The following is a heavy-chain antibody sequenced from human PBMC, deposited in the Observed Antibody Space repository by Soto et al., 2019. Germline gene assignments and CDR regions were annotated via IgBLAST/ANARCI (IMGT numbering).Heavy chain of an antibody. D-gene: IGHD3-3*01. CDR2: INAGNGNT. CDR1: GYTFTSYA. Sequence: ASVNVSCKASGYTFTSYAMHWVRQAPGQRLEWMGWINAGNGNTKYSQKFQGRVTITRDTSASTAYMELSSLRSEDTAVYYCARTYCDFWSGYVVSPMDVWGKGTTVTVSS. V-gene: IGHV1-3*01. CDR3: ARTYCDFWSGYVVSPMDV. J-gene: IGHJ6*03.